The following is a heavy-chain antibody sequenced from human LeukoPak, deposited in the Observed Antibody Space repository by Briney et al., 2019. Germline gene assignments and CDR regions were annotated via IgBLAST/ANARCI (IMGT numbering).Heavy chain of an antibody. J-gene: IGHJ6*03. CDR1: GGTFSSYA. CDR2: IIPIFGTA. CDR3: ARALLVYYYYYYMDV. Sequence: GASVKVSCKASGGTFSSYAISWVRQAPGQGLEWMGGIIPIFGTANYAQKFQGRVTITADKSTSTAYMELSSLRSEDTAVYYCARALLVYYYYYYMDVWGKGTTVTVSS. V-gene: IGHV1-69*06.